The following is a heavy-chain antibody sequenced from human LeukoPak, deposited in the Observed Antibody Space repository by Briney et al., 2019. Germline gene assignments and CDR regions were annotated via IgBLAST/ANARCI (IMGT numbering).Heavy chain of an antibody. CDR2: IYYSGST. V-gene: IGHV4-39*07. D-gene: IGHD3-22*01. CDR3: ARAYYDSSGYHDTFDI. J-gene: IGHJ3*02. CDR1: GGSISSSSYY. Sequence: SETLSLTCTVSGGSISSSSYYWGWIRQPPGKGLEWIGIIYYSGSTYYNPSLKSRVTLSLDTSKNQFSLKLSSVTAADTAVYYCARAYYDSSGYHDTFDIWGQGTMVPVSS.